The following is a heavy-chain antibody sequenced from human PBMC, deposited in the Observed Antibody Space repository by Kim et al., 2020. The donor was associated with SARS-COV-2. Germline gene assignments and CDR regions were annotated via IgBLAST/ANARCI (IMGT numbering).Heavy chain of an antibody. CDR3: ARGGSGTYFNYFDY. J-gene: IGHJ4*02. V-gene: IGHV1-3*01. D-gene: IGHD1-26*01. Sequence: SQKFQGRVTITSDTSANTAYMELSSLTSEDTAVYFCARGGSGTYFNYFDYWGQGTWVTVSS.